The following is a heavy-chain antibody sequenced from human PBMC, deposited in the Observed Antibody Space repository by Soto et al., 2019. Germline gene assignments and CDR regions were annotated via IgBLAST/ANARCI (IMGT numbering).Heavy chain of an antibody. CDR3: TIVRVADSALDH. D-gene: IGHD3-10*02. Sequence: GGPQRLSWRVAGFNLSNNRMHWVRPQPGKGLEWVAFMSYDGSDTFYADSVKGRFTISRDNSKNTLFLHMSNLRAEDTAMYYCTIVRVADSALDHWGQGTLVTVSS. J-gene: IGHJ4*02. V-gene: IGHV3-30*02. CDR1: GFNLSNNR. CDR2: MSYDGSDT.